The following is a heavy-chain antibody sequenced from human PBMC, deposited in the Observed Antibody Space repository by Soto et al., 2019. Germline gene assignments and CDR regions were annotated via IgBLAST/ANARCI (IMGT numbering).Heavy chain of an antibody. V-gene: IGHV1-18*01. CDR3: ARGIAALSAGNWFDP. CDR1: GYTFTSYG. J-gene: IGHJ5*02. Sequence: GAPVKVSCKASGYTFTSYGISWVRQAPGQGLEWMGWISAYNGNTNYAQKLQGRVTMTTDTSTSTAYMELRSLRSDDTAVYYCARGIAALSAGNWFDPWGQGTLVTVSS. CDR2: ISAYNGNT. D-gene: IGHD6-13*01.